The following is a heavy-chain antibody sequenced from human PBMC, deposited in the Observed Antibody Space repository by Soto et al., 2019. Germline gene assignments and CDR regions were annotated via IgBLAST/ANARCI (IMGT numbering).Heavy chain of an antibody. V-gene: IGHV4-59*01. CDR1: GGSIDDYY. CDR3: ATGVPHNASSTSWYENWFDT. CDR2: IYYSGST. D-gene: IGHD2-2*01. J-gene: IGHJ5*02. Sequence: PSETLSLTCTVSGGSIDDYYWNWIRKPPGKGLEWLGYIYYSGSTNYSPALKSRVTISVDTSKNQFSLKVTSVTAADTAVYYCATGVPHNASSTSWYENWFDTWGQGTLVTVSS.